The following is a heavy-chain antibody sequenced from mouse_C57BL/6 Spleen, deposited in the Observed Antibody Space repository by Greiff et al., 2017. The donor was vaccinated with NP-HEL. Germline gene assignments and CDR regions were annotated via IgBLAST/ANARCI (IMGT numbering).Heavy chain of an antibody. Sequence: QVQLQQSGAELVKPGASVKMSCKASGYTFTSYWITWVKQRPGQGLEWIGDIYPGSGSTNYNEKFKSKATLTADTSSSTAYMQLSSLTSENSAVYSSAKQQGRDYWGQGTTLTVSS. J-gene: IGHJ2*01. CDR3: AKQQGRDY. CDR2: IYPGSGST. D-gene: IGHD4-1*02. V-gene: IGHV1-55*01. CDR1: GYTFTSYW.